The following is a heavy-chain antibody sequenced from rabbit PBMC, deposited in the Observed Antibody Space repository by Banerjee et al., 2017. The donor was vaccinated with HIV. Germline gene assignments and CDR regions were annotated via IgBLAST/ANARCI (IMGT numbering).Heavy chain of an antibody. J-gene: IGHJ4*01. Sequence: QLKETGGGLVQPGGSLTLSCKASGFDFSSYYMSWVRQAPGKGLEWIGIIYGGSGSTDYASWVNGRFTISSDNAQNTVDLQMNSLTAADTATYFCARSTYGYAGYAYAVFKLWGPGTLVTVS. CDR2: IYGGSGST. V-gene: IGHV1S7*01. CDR3: ARSTYGYAGYAYAVFKL. D-gene: IGHD6-1*01. CDR1: GFDFSSYY.